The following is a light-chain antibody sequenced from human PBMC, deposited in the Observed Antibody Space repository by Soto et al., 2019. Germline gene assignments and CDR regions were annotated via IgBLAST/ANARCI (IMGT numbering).Light chain of an antibody. CDR2: GAS. CDR1: QNVYRNY. V-gene: IGKV3-20*01. CDR3: QQYGASPLT. Sequence: EIVLTLSPSTLSMSPGERATLSCRASQNVYRNYLAWYQHKPGQAPRLLIYGASTRATGIPDRFSGNGSGTDFTLTISRLEPEDFAVYYCQQYGASPLTFGGGTKVEIK. J-gene: IGKJ4*01.